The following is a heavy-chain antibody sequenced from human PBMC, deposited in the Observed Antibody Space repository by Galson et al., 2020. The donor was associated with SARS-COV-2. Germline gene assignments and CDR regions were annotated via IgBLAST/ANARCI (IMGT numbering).Heavy chain of an antibody. CDR2: IIPILGIA. V-gene: IGHV1-69*10. Sequence: SVKVSCKASGGTFSSYAIRWVRQAPGQGLEWMGGIIPILGIANYAQKFQGRVTITADKSTSTAYMELSSLRSEDTAVYYCARASYYDFWIGYYYFDYWGQGTLVTGPS. J-gene: IGHJ4*02. CDR1: GGTFSSYA. D-gene: IGHD3-3*01. CDR3: ARASYYDFWIGYYYFDY.